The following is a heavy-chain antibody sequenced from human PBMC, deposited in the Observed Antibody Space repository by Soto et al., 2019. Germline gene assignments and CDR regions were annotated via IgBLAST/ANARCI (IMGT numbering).Heavy chain of an antibody. CDR3: ARAPTYSSSSYYYYYGMDV. J-gene: IGHJ6*02. CDR2: IYYSGST. CDR1: GGSISSYY. V-gene: IGHV4-59*01. D-gene: IGHD6-6*01. Sequence: PSETLSLTCTVSGGSISSYYWSWIRQPPGKGLEWIGYIYYSGSTNYNPSLKSRVTISVDTSKNQFSLKLSSVTAADTAVYYCARAPTYSSSSYYYYYGMDVRGQGTTVTVSS.